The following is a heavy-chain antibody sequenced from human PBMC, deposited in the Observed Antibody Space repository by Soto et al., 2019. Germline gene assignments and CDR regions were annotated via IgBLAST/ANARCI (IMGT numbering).Heavy chain of an antibody. CDR3: LVVITPWSFAH. CDR1: GLALSNLW. Sequence: EVQLVESGGGLAQPGGSLRLSCAASGLALSNLWMHWVRQAPGKGLVWVSRISSEGTDTNYADSGKGRFTISRDNAKNTLYLQMTSLKAEDTAVYYCLVVITPWSFAHWGQGARVTVSS. J-gene: IGHJ4*02. D-gene: IGHD3-22*01. CDR2: ISSEGTDT. V-gene: IGHV3-74*01.